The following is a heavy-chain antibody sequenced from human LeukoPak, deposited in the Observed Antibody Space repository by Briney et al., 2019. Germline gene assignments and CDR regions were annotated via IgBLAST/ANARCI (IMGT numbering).Heavy chain of an antibody. CDR3: ARYAYSGDFDY. Sequence: PGGSLRLSCAASGFTFSSYSMSWVRQAPGKVLQWVSYISSSSSTIYYADSVKGRFSISRDKAKNSLYLQMSSLRDEDTAVYYCARYAYSGDFDYWGQGTLVTVTS. J-gene: IGHJ4*02. D-gene: IGHD4-11*01. V-gene: IGHV3-48*02. CDR1: GFTFSSYS. CDR2: ISSSSSTI.